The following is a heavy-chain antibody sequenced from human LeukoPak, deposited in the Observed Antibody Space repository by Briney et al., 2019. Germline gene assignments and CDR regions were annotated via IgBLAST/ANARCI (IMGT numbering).Heavy chain of an antibody. D-gene: IGHD1/OR15-1a*01. CDR2: INPNSGGT. V-gene: IGHV1-2*06. J-gene: IGHJ6*02. CDR1: GGTFSSYA. Sequence: GAPVKLSCKASGGTFSSYAISWVRQAPGQGLEWMGRINPNSGGTNYAQKFQGRVTMTRDTSISTAYMELSRLRSDDTAVYYCARKTRIYGMDVWGQGTTVTVSS. CDR3: ARKTRIYGMDV.